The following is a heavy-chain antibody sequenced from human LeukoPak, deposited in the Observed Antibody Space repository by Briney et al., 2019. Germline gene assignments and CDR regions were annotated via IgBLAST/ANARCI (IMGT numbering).Heavy chain of an antibody. CDR2: IYSGGST. Sequence: GGSLRLSCVGSGFTVSSNYMSWVRQAPGKGLEWVSVIYSGGSTYYADSVKGRFTISRDNSKNTLYLQMNSLRAEDTAVYYCARHSGSGWFDYWGQGTLVTVSS. V-gene: IGHV3-66*04. CDR3: ARHSGSGWFDY. D-gene: IGHD6-19*01. J-gene: IGHJ4*02. CDR1: GFTVSSNY.